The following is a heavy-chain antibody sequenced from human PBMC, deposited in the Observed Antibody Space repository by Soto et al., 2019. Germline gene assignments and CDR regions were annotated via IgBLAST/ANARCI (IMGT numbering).Heavy chain of an antibody. CDR1: GFTFSNYG. D-gene: IGHD6-13*01. CDR2: IWYDGSNK. J-gene: IGHJ4*02. CDR3: ARVGYSSSWTNGDY. Sequence: QVQLVESGGGVVQPERSLRLSCAASGFTFSNYGMHWVRQPPGKGLEWVAVIWYDGSNKYYADSVKGRFTISRDNSKNTLYLQMNSLRDEDTVVYYCARVGYSSSWTNGDYWGQGTLVTVSS. V-gene: IGHV3-33*01.